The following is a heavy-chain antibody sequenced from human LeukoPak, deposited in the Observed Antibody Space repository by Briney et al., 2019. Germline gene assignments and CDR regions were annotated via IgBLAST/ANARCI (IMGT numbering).Heavy chain of an antibody. CDR3: ASRKSYGAFDY. CDR2: INHSGST. Sequence: SETLSLTCAVYGGSFSGYYWSWIRQPPGKGLEWIGEINHSGSTNYNPSLKSRVTMSVDTSKNQFSLKLSSVTAADTAVYYCASRKSYGAFDYWGQGTLVTVSS. J-gene: IGHJ4*02. V-gene: IGHV4-34*01. D-gene: IGHD5-18*01. CDR1: GGSFSGYY.